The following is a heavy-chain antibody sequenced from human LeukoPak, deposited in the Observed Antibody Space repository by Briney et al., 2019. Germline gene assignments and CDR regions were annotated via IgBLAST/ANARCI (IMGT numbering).Heavy chain of an antibody. J-gene: IGHJ3*02. CDR1: GGSISSYY. CDR2: IYYSGST. CDR3: ARVARISPSAVDI. D-gene: IGHD2-15*01. Sequence: SETLSLTCTVSGGSISSYYWSWIRPPPGKGLEWIGYIYYSGSTNYNPSLKSRVTISVDTSKNQFSLKLSSVTAADTAVYYCARVARISPSAVDIWGQGTMVTVSS. V-gene: IGHV4-59*01.